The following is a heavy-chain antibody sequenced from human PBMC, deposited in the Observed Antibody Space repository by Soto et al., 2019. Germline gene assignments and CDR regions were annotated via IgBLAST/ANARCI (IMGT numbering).Heavy chain of an antibody. Sequence: GGSLRLSCAASGFVFKDSSIHWVRQASGKGLEWVGRIRDRAYNYATAYTASVKGRFTISRDDSNNTAYLQMTSLKTEDTAIYYCTRLISAAQDYWGQGTLVTVSS. CDR3: TRLISAAQDY. J-gene: IGHJ4*02. CDR1: GFVFKDSS. V-gene: IGHV3-73*01. CDR2: IRDRAYNYAT. D-gene: IGHD3-10*01.